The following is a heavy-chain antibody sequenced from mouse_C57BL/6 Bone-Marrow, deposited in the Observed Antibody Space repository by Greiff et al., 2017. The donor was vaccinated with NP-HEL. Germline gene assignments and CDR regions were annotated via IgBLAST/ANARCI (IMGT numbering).Heavy chain of an antibody. J-gene: IGHJ1*03. CDR3: ARDRASGSSLYWYFDV. CDR2: ISYDGSN. CDR1: GYSITSGYY. D-gene: IGHD1-1*01. Sequence: EVQVVESGPGLVKPSQSLSLTCSVTGYSITSGYYWNWIRQFPGNKLEWMGYISYDGSNNYNPSLKNRISITRDTSKNQFFLKLNSVTTEDTATYYCARDRASGSSLYWYFDVWGTGTTVTVSS. V-gene: IGHV3-6*01.